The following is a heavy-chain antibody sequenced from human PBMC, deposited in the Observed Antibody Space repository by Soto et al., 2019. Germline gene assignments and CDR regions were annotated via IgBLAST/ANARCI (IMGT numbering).Heavy chain of an antibody. CDR3: AREGDSSGWYNWFDP. CDR2: ISNSTI. J-gene: IGHJ5*02. D-gene: IGHD3-22*01. Sequence: EVQLVESGGGLVQPGGSLRLSCAASGFTFSSYSMNWVRQAPGKGLEWVSYISNSTIYYADSVKGRFTISRDNAKNSLYLQMNSLRAEDTAGYYCAREGDSSGWYNWFDPWGQGTLVTVSS. CDR1: GFTFSSYS. V-gene: IGHV3-48*01.